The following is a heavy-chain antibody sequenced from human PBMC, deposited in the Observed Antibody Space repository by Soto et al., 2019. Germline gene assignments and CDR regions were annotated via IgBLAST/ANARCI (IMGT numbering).Heavy chain of an antibody. Sequence: QVQLVQSGAEMKKPGASVKVSCKASGYTFASYGISWVRQAPGQGLEWMGWISGYNGNTNYAQRLQGRVTMTTDTXTSTAYRELRSLRSDDTAVYYCARDCNGGMCYPMYWGQGTLVTVSS. J-gene: IGHJ4*02. D-gene: IGHD2-8*02. CDR3: ARDCNGGMCYPMY. CDR2: ISGYNGNT. V-gene: IGHV1-18*04. CDR1: GYTFASYG.